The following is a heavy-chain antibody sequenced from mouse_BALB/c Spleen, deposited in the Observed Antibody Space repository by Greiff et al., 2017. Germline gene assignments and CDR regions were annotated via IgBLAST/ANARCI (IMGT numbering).Heavy chain of an antibody. CDR3: ARGGYYEYFDV. D-gene: IGHD2-3*01. CDR2: ISYSGST. CDR1: GYSITSDYA. Sequence: EVKLMESGPGLVKPSQSLSLTCTVTGYSITSDYAWNWIRQFPGNKLEWMGYISYSGSTSYNPSLKSRISITRDTSKNQFFLQLNSVTTEDTATYYCARGGYYEYFDVWGAGTTVTVSS. J-gene: IGHJ1*01. V-gene: IGHV3-2*02.